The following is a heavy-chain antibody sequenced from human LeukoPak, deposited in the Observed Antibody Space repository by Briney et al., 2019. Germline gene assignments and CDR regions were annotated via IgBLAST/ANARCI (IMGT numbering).Heavy chain of an antibody. V-gene: IGHV4-4*07. D-gene: IGHD6-19*01. J-gene: IGHJ5*02. Sequence: KPSETLSLTCTVSGGSIMNHYWSWIRQPAGKGLEWIGRIYSSGSANYSPSLKNRVSMSIDTSNNHFSLNLTSVTAADTALYFCARDVRYASGWSTPESWGQGTLVTVSS. CDR2: IYSSGSA. CDR3: ARDVRYASGWSTPES. CDR1: GGSIMNHY.